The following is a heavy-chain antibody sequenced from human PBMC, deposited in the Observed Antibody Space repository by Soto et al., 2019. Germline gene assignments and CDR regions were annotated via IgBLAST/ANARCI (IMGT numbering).Heavy chain of an antibody. CDR2: ISAYNGNT. D-gene: IGHD3-3*01. J-gene: IGHJ5*02. CDR1: GYTFTSYG. Sequence: QVQLVQSGAEVKKPGASVKVSCKASGYTFTSYGISWVRQAPGQGLEWMGWISAYNGNTNYAQKLQGRVTMTTDTSTSTDYMELRSLRSDDTAVYYCARVLRFLEWSRNWFDPWGQGTLVTVSS. V-gene: IGHV1-18*04. CDR3: ARVLRFLEWSRNWFDP.